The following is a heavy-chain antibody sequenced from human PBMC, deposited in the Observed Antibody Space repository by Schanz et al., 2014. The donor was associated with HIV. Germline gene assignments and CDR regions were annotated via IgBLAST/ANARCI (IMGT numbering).Heavy chain of an antibody. D-gene: IGHD3-22*01. V-gene: IGHV3-30*18. Sequence: QEQLVESGGGVVQPGRSLRLSCVASGFNFNSYGMHWVRQAPGKGLEWVAVISYDGTKKHYADSVKGRFTISRDNSKNSLYLEMTTLRTEDTAVYYCAKPEYDSRGNSQSHFDYWGQGTLVTVSS. J-gene: IGHJ4*02. CDR1: GFNFNSYG. CDR3: AKPEYDSRGNSQSHFDY. CDR2: ISYDGTKK.